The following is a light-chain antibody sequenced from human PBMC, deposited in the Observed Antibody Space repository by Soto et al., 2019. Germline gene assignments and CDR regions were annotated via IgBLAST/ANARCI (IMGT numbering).Light chain of an antibody. CDR1: QSVSSNY. Sequence: EIVLTQSPGTLSLSPGERATLSCRTSQSVSSNYLAWYQQKPGQAPRLLIYGASSRATGIPDRFSGSGSGTDFTLTISRLEPEDFAVYYCQQYRTFGQGTKV. V-gene: IGKV3-20*01. CDR3: QQYRT. CDR2: GAS. J-gene: IGKJ1*01.